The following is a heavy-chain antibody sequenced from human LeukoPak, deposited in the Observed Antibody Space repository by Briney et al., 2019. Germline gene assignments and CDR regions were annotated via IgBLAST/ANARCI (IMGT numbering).Heavy chain of an antibody. CDR2: IYTSGTT. Sequence: LETLSLTCTVSGGSMNNYYWSWIRQPAGKGLEWIGQIYTSGTTNYNPSLRSRVTMSVDTSKNQFSLKLSSVTAADTAVYYCARVRTPYGYYGMDVWGQGTTVTVSS. CDR3: ARVRTPYGYYGMDV. J-gene: IGHJ6*02. CDR1: GGSMNNYY. D-gene: IGHD3-10*01. V-gene: IGHV4-4*07.